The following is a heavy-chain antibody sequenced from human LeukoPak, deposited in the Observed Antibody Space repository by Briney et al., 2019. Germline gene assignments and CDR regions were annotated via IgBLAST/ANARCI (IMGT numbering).Heavy chain of an antibody. D-gene: IGHD5-18*01. CDR1: GFTFSSYS. V-gene: IGHV3-21*01. Sequence: GSLRLSCAASGFTFSSYSMNWVRQAPGKGLEWVSSISSSSSYIYYADSVKGRFTISRDNAKNSLYLQMNSLRAEDTAVYYCAREARGYSYGPMKSYFDYWGQGTLVTVSS. CDR2: ISSSSSYI. CDR3: AREARGYSYGPMKSYFDY. J-gene: IGHJ4*02.